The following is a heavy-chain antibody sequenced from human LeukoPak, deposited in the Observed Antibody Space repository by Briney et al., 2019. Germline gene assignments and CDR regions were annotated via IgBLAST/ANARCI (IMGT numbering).Heavy chain of an antibody. J-gene: IGHJ5*02. Sequence: ASVKVSCKASGYTFTSYGISWVRQAPGQGLEWMGWISAYNGNTNYAQKLQGRVTMTTDTSTGTAYMELRSLRSDDTAVYYCARDQRIAARPEWFDPWGQGTLVTVSS. CDR3: ARDQRIAARPEWFDP. CDR2: ISAYNGNT. D-gene: IGHD6-6*01. CDR1: GYTFTSYG. V-gene: IGHV1-18*01.